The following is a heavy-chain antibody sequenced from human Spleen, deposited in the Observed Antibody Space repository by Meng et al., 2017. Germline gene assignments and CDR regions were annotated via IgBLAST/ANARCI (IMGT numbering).Heavy chain of an antibody. CDR1: GYRFATYW. CDR2: IYPGDSET. D-gene: IGHD5-24*01. J-gene: IGHJ4*02. CDR3: ARRPRDGYNRFDY. Sequence: GESLKISCKASGYRFATYWIGWVRQMPGKGPEWMGLIYPGDSETSYSPSFEGQVTISADKSMNTAYLQWSSLKASDTAMYYCARRPRDGYNRFDYWGQGTLVTVSS. V-gene: IGHV5-51*01.